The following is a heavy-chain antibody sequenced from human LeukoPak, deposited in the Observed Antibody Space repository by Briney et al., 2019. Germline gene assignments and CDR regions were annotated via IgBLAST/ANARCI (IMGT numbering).Heavy chain of an antibody. CDR2: VNINGGST. D-gene: IGHD3-10*01. J-gene: IGHJ5*02. V-gene: IGHV3-64D*06. CDR1: GFSFSNFA. Sequence: GGSLRLSCSASGFSFSNFAMHWVRQAPGKGLEYVSGVNINGGSTYYADSVKGRFTISRDNSKNTLYLQMHSLRPEDTAVYYCARADSYYYGSGIRYYWFDPWGQGTLVTVSS. CDR3: ARADSYYYGSGIRYYWFDP.